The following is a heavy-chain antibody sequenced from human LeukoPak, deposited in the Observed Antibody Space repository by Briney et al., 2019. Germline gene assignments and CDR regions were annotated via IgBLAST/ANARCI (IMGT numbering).Heavy chain of an antibody. J-gene: IGHJ4*02. Sequence: SETLSLTCTVSGGSISSSSYYWGWIRQPPGKGLEWIGSIYYSGCTYYNPSLKSRVTISVDTSKNQFSLKLSSVTAADTAVYYCARVVRGVPAYYFDYWGQGTLVTVSS. V-gene: IGHV4-39*01. CDR1: GGSISSSSYY. CDR2: IYYSGCT. D-gene: IGHD3-10*01. CDR3: ARVVRGVPAYYFDY.